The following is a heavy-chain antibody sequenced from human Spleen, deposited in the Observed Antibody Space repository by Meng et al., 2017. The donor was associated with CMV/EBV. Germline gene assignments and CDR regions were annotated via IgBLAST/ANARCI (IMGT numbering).Heavy chain of an antibody. Sequence: GESLKISCAASGFTFSSDAMSWVRQAPGKGLEWVSVIYSGGSSTYYADSVKGRFTISRDNSKNTLYLQMNSLRAEDTAVYYCAKDYKYYDFWSGYIYWGQGTLVTVSS. CDR3: AKDYKYYDFWSGYIY. V-gene: IGHV3-23*03. CDR2: IYSGGSST. D-gene: IGHD3-3*01. J-gene: IGHJ4*02. CDR1: GFTFSSDA.